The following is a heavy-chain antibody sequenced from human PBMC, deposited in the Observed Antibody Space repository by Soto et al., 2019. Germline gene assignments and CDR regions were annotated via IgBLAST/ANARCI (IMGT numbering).Heavy chain of an antibody. J-gene: IGHJ5*01. CDR1: GCSISSGGYY. V-gene: IGHV4-31*03. CDR3: AKGACSSTACYEFDS. D-gene: IGHD2-2*01. Sequence: SETLSLTCTVSGCSISSGGYYWNWIRHHPGKGLEWIGYIYNSGNTYYNPSLKSRVAISIDRSENQFSLKLTSVTAADTAVYYCAKGACSSTACYEFDSWGQGTLVTVS. CDR2: IYNSGNT.